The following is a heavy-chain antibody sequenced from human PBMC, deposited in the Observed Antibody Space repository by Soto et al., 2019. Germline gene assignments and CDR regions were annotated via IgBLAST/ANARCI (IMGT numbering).Heavy chain of an antibody. CDR2: ISSSSSYI. D-gene: IGHD3-22*01. CDR3: VRYGVGTSGYCAVTDY. Sequence: EVQLVESGGGLVKPGGSLRLSCAASGFTFSSYSMNWVRQAPGKGLEWVSSISSSSSYIYYADSVKGRFTISINNAKHAMNMQMRSLRAGHTAVYYCVRYGVGTSGYCAVTDYWGQGTLVTVSS. V-gene: IGHV3-21*01. J-gene: IGHJ4*02. CDR1: GFTFSSYS.